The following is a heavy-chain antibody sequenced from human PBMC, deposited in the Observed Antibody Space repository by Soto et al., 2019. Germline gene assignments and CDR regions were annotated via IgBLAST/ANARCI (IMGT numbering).Heavy chain of an antibody. V-gene: IGHV3-21*01. J-gene: IGHJ5*01. CDR3: ARDPPTGTTLDWFDS. D-gene: IGHD1-7*01. CDR1: GFSFSSDG. CDR2: ISSSGSFM. Sequence: LRLSCAASGFSFSSDGMGWVRQAPGKGLEWVSSISSSGSFMNYADSVKGRFTISGDNARNSLYLQMSSLKDEDTAVYYCARDPPTGTTLDWFDSWGQGTLVTVSS.